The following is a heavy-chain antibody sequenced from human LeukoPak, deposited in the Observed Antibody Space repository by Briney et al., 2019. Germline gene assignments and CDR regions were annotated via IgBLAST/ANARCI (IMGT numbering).Heavy chain of an antibody. CDR3: ARVIEQWLENLGYYYYMDV. CDR1: GGTFSSYA. V-gene: IGHV1-69*13. J-gene: IGHJ6*03. D-gene: IGHD6-19*01. Sequence: SVKVSCKSSGGTFSSYASSWVRQPRGQGLEWMGGIIPIFCTANYAQKFQDRVTITADESTSTADMDLSSLRSGDTAGYYCARVIEQWLENLGYYYYMDVWGKGTTVTVSS. CDR2: IIPIFCTA.